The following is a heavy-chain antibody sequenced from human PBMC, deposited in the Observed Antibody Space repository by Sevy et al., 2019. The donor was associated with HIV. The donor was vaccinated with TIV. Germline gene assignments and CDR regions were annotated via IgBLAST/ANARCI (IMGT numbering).Heavy chain of an antibody. CDR2: ISRTSTTT. CDR3: AREAYYFDSREENWFDP. CDR1: GFTFSTYS. J-gene: IGHJ5*02. D-gene: IGHD3-22*01. Sequence: GGSLRLSCKASGFTFSTYSMHWVHQAPGKELEWVSSISRTSTTTYYADSAKGRFTISRDNAKNSLYLQMNSLRDEDTAVYYCAREAYYFDSREENWFDPWGQGTLVTVSS. V-gene: IGHV3-48*02.